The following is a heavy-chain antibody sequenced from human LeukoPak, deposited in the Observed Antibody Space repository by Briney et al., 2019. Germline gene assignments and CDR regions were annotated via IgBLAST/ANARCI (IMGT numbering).Heavy chain of an antibody. CDR3: AKDRRDGYNYDYFDY. Sequence: GGSLRLSCAASGFTVSDYYMGWIRQTPGKGLEWISYISSSSYISGSGTAIYYADSVKGRFTVSRDNAKNSLYLQMNSLRAEDTAVYYCAKDRRDGYNYDYFDYWGQGTLVTVSS. CDR2: ISSSSYISGSGTAI. V-gene: IGHV3-11*04. D-gene: IGHD5-24*01. J-gene: IGHJ4*02. CDR1: GFTVSDYY.